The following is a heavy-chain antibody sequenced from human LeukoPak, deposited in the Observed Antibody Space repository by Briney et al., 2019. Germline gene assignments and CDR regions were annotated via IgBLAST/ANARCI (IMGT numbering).Heavy chain of an antibody. D-gene: IGHD3-16*01. J-gene: IGHJ4*02. Sequence: GGSLRLSCAASGITFSRFWMSWVRQAPGKGLQWVANINQDGSEKHYVGSVKGRFTISRGNAENSLYLQMNSLRAEDTAVYYCASGGHLDYWGQGALVTVAS. CDR1: GITFSRFW. CDR2: INQDGSEK. V-gene: IGHV3-7*03. CDR3: ASGGHLDY.